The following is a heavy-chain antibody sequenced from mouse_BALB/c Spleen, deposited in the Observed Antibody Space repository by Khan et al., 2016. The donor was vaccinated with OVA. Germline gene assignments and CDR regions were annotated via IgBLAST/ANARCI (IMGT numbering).Heavy chain of an antibody. J-gene: IGHJ2*01. Sequence: VQLVESGAELAKPGASVKMSCKASGYTFINYWILWIKQRPGQGLEWIGYINPSTGYTEYNQNFKDKATLTADKSSSTAYMQLSSLTSEDSTVYYGARRGLRGDFDYWGQGTTLTVSS. D-gene: IGHD1-1*01. CDR3: ARRGLRGDFDY. CDR2: INPSTGYT. V-gene: IGHV1-7*01. CDR1: GYTFINYW.